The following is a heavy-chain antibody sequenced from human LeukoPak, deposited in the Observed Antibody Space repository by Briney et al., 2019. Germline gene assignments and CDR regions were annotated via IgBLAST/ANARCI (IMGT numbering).Heavy chain of an antibody. CDR1: GYTFTGYY. V-gene: IGHV1-2*02. CDR2: INPNSGGT. CDR3: ARDQTGDGFDC. D-gene: IGHD7-27*01. J-gene: IGHJ4*02. Sequence: ASVKVSCKASGYTFTGYYVYWVRQPPGQGLEWVGWINPNSGGTDCAQKFQGRVTMTTDTSISTAYMELSRLRSDDTAVYYCARDQTGDGFDCWGQGTLVTVSS.